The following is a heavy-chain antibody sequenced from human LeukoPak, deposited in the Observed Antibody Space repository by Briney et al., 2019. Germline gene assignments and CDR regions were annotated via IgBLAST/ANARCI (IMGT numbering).Heavy chain of an antibody. CDR2: TYYRSKWYF. J-gene: IGHJ5*02. CDR3: ARGPRGAEKDGINYFDP. V-gene: IGHV6-1*01. CDR1: GDSVSSNRVA. D-gene: IGHD5-24*01. Sequence: SQTLSLTCAISGDSVSSNRVAWNWIRQSPSRGLEWLGRTYYRSKWYFNYAPSVKTRITINPDTSKNQFSLQLNSVTPDDTAVYYCARGPRGAEKDGINYFDPWGQGTLVTVSS.